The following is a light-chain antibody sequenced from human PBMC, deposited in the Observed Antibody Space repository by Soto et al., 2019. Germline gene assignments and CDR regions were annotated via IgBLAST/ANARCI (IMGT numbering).Light chain of an antibody. CDR1: SSDVGGYNY. CDR2: DVS. J-gene: IGLJ2*01. V-gene: IGLV2-14*01. Sequence: QSALTQPASVSGSPGQSITISCTGSSSDVGGYNYVSWYQQHPGKAPKLMIYDVSNRPSGVSNRCSGSKSANTASLTISGLQAEDEVDYYCSSYTGSSTYVVFGGGTKLTVL. CDR3: SSYTGSSTYVV.